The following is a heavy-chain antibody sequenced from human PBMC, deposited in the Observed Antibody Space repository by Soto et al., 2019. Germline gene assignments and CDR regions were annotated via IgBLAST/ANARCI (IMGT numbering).Heavy chain of an antibody. CDR2: ISSSVSTI. V-gene: IGHV3-48*03. CDR3: ARRRYSYGVTSGDAFDI. CDR1: GFTFSSYE. J-gene: IGHJ3*02. Sequence: GGSLRLSCAASGFTFSSYEMNWVRQAPGKGLEWVSYISSSVSTIYYADSVKGRFTISRDNAKNSLYLQMNSLRAEDTAVYYCARRRYSYGVTSGDAFDIWGQGTMVTFS. D-gene: IGHD5-18*01.